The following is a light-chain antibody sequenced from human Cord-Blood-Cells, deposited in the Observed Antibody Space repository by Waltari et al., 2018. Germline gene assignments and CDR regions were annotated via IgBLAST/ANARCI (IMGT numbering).Light chain of an antibody. CDR3: QSYDSSLSGYV. V-gene: IGLV1-40*01. Sequence: QSVLTQPPSVPGAPGQRVTISCTGSTSHIGAGYDVHWYPHLPGTAPQLPIYRNSNRPSGVPDRFSGSKSGTSASLAITVLQAEDEADYYCQSYDSSLSGYVFGTGTKVTVL. CDR2: RNS. J-gene: IGLJ1*01. CDR1: TSHIGAGYD.